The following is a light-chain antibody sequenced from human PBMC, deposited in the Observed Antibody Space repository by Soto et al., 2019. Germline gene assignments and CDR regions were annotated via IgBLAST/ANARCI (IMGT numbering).Light chain of an antibody. Sequence: QSVLTQPPSASGSPGQSVTISCTGTSSDVGGYNYVSWFQQHPGKAPKLIIHEVNQRPSGVPDRFSGSKSGNTASLTVSWLQAEDEGPYSCSSYGGHNNGVFGPGTKVTVL. CDR3: SSYGGHNNGV. CDR2: EVN. V-gene: IGLV2-8*01. J-gene: IGLJ1*01. CDR1: SSDVGGYNY.